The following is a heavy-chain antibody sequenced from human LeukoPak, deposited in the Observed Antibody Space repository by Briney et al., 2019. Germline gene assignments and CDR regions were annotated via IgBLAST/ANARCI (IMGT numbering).Heavy chain of an antibody. V-gene: IGHV4-38-2*01. CDR2: IYHSGST. Sequence: PSETLSLTCAVSGYSISSGYYWGWIRPPPGKGLEWIGSIYHSGSTYYNPSLKSRVTISVDTSKNQFSLKLSSVTAADTAVYYCARLAEKAVAGNWFDPWGQGTLVTVSS. J-gene: IGHJ5*02. CDR3: ARLAEKAVAGNWFDP. CDR1: GYSISSGYY. D-gene: IGHD6-19*01.